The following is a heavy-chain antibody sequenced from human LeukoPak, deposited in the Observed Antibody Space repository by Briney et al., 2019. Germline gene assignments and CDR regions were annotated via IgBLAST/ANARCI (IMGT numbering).Heavy chain of an antibody. CDR3: ARHVGYDYGDYSFDY. J-gene: IGHJ4*02. CDR1: GGSISSGGYY. Sequence: SEALSLTCTVSGGSISSGGYYWSWIRQPPGKGLEWIGSIYYSGSTYYNPSLKSRVTISVDTSKNQFSLKLSSVTAADTAVYYCARHVGYDYGDYSFDYWGQGTLVTVSS. D-gene: IGHD4-17*01. CDR2: IYYSGST. V-gene: IGHV4-39*01.